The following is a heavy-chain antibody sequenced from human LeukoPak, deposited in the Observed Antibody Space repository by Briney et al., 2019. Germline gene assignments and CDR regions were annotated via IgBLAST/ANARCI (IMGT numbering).Heavy chain of an antibody. CDR2: IYHSGST. CDR1: GGSISSGGYS. D-gene: IGHD3-10*01. CDR3: ARGPYYYGSGSYLFDP. Sequence: SETLSLTCAVSGGSISSGGYSWSWIRQPPGKGLEWIGYIYHSGSTYYNPSLKSRVTLSVDRSKNQFSLKLGSVTAADTAVYYCARGPYYYGSGSYLFDPWGQGTLVTVSS. V-gene: IGHV4-30-2*01. J-gene: IGHJ5*02.